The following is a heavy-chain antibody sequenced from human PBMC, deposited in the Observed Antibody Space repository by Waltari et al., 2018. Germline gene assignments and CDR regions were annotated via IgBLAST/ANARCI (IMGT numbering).Heavy chain of an antibody. V-gene: IGHV3-21*01. CDR2: ISTTSTYT. J-gene: IGHJ4*02. D-gene: IGHD7-27*01. CDR1: GFTLSNYN. Sequence: EEQLVESGGGVVKPGGSMRLSCAGAGFTLSNYNMNWVRQAPGKGLEWVSSISTTSTYTHYADSVKGRFTISRDNAKNSLFLQMNSLTTEDTAVYYCATGGWGFYFDYWGQGTLLTVSS. CDR3: ATGGWGFYFDY.